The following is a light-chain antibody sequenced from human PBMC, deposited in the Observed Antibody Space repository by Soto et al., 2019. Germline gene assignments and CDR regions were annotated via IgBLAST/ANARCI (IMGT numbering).Light chain of an antibody. CDR2: AES. CDR1: QVIRND. CDR3: LQHNSYPIT. J-gene: IGKJ5*01. Sequence: IQITQPPSSLSASVGDRLTITCRASQVIRNDLGWNQQKPGKAPRRLIYAESSLQSGVPSRFSGSGSGTEFTLTISSRQPEDFATYSCLQHNSYPITFGQGTRLEIK. V-gene: IGKV1-17*01.